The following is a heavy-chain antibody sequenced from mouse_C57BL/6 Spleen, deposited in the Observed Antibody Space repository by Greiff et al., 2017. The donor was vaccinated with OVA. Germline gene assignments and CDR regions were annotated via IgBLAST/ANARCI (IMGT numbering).Heavy chain of an antibody. CDR1: GYSITSGYY. CDR2: ISYDGSN. V-gene: IGHV3-6*01. J-gene: IGHJ3*01. CDR3: ARDLNYSNYVFAY. Sequence: EVQRVESGPGLVKPSQSLSLTCSVTGYSITSGYYWNWIRQFPGNKLEWMGYISYDGSNNYNPSLKNRISITRDTSKNQFFLKLNSVTTEDTATYYCARDLNYSNYVFAYWGQGTLVTVSA. D-gene: IGHD2-5*01.